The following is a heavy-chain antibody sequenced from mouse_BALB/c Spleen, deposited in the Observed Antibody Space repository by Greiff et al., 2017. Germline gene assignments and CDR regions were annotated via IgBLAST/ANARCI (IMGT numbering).Heavy chain of an antibody. CDR3: ASQGDGYRFAY. V-gene: IGHV5-9-3*01. D-gene: IGHD2-3*01. J-gene: IGHJ3*01. CDR2: ISSGGSYT. CDR1: GFTFSSYA. Sequence: EVKLVESGGGLVKPGGSLKLSCAASGFTFSSYAMSWVRQTPEKRLEWVATISSGGSYTYYPDSVKGRFTISRDNAKNTLYLQMSSLRSEDTAMYYCASQGDGYRFAYWGQGTLVTVSA.